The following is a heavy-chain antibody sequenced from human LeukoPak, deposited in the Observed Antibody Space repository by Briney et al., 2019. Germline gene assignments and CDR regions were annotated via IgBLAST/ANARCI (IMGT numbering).Heavy chain of an antibody. CDR1: GYSFTSYW. CDR2: IYPGDSDT. J-gene: IGHJ3*02. Sequence: GESLKISCKGSGYSFTSYWIGWVRQMPGKGLEWMGIIYPGDSDTRYSPSFQGQVTISADKSISTAYLQWSSLKASDTAMYYCARQYGSGSYYMGAFDIWGQGTMVTVSS. V-gene: IGHV5-51*01. D-gene: IGHD3-10*01. CDR3: ARQYGSGSYYMGAFDI.